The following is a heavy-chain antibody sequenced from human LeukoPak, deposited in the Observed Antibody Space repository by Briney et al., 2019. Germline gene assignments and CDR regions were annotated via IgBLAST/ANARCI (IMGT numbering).Heavy chain of an antibody. D-gene: IGHD1-26*01. CDR1: TGSINSYY. CDR2: IYTSGTH. Sequence: SETLSLTCTVSTGSINSYYWGWVRQPAGKGLEWIGRIYTSGTHNYSPSLKSRLSMSVDTSKNQFSLRLRSVTAADTAVYYRGRQGYTASYYSLDYWGQGTLVTVSS. CDR3: GRQGYTASYYSLDY. V-gene: IGHV4-4*07. J-gene: IGHJ4*02.